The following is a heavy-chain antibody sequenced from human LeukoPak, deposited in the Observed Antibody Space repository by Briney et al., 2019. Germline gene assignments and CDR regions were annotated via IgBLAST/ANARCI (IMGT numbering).Heavy chain of an antibody. CDR3: ASGDSLGGIVGATT. V-gene: IGHV1-69*13. CDR2: IIPIFGTA. Sequence: SVKVSCKASGGTFSSYAISWVRQAPGQGLEWVGGIIPIFGTANYAQKFQGRVTITADESTSTAYMELSSLRSEDTAVYYCASGDSLGGIVGATTWGQGTLVTVSS. CDR1: GGTFSSYA. J-gene: IGHJ5*02. D-gene: IGHD1-26*01.